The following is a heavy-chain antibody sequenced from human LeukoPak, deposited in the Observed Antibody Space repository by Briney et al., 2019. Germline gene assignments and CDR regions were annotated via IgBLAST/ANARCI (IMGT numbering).Heavy chain of an antibody. J-gene: IGHJ4*02. CDR3: ARKIAVAGTSFDY. CDR1: GFMFSSYW. CDR2: IKEDGSEK. D-gene: IGHD6-19*01. V-gene: IGHV3-7*01. Sequence: GGSLRLSCAASGFMFSSYWMSWVRQAPGKGLEWVADIKEDGSEKSYVDSVKGRFTISRDNAKNSLYLQMNSLRAEDTAVYYCARKIAVAGTSFDYWGQGTLVTVSS.